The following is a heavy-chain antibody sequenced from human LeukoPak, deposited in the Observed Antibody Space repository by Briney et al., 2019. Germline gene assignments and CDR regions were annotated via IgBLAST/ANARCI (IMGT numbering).Heavy chain of an antibody. Sequence: GRSLRLSCAASGFTFSSYGMHWVRQAPGKGLEWVAVIWYDGSNKNYADSVKGRFTISRDNSKNTLYLQMNSLGVEDTAAYYCAKDPHQRIAVAGYFDYWGQGTLVTVSS. CDR3: AKDPHQRIAVAGYFDY. D-gene: IGHD6-19*01. CDR1: GFTFSSYG. CDR2: IWYDGSNK. V-gene: IGHV3-33*06. J-gene: IGHJ4*02.